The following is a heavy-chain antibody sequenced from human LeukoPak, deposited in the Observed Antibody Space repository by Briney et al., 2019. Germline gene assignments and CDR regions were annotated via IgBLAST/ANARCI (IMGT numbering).Heavy chain of an antibody. CDR2: INPSGGST. Sequence: GASVKVSCKASGYTLTSYYMHWVRQAPGQGLEWMGIINPSGGSTSYAQKFQGRVTMTRDTSTSTVYMELSSLRSEDTAVYYCAREFSTVTTLDYWGQGTWSPSPQ. D-gene: IGHD4-17*01. V-gene: IGHV1-46*01. CDR3: AREFSTVTTLDY. J-gene: IGHJ4*02. CDR1: GYTLTSYY.